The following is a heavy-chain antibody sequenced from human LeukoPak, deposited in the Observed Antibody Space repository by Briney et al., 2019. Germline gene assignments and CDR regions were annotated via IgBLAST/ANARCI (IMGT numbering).Heavy chain of an antibody. V-gene: IGHV3-30-3*01. CDR3: AKSVGVTLGVRYYYYMDV. CDR2: ISYDGSNK. Sequence: PGRSLRLSCAASGFAFSSYAMHWVRQAPGKGLEWVAVISYDGSNKYYADSVKGRFTISRDNSKNTLYLQMNSLRAEDTAVYYCAKSVGVTLGVRYYYYMDVWGKGTTVTVSS. J-gene: IGHJ6*03. D-gene: IGHD4-23*01. CDR1: GFAFSSYA.